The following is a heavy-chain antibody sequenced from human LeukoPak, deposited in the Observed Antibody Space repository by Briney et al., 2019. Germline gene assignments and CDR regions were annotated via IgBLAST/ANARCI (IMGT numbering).Heavy chain of an antibody. Sequence: ETLSLTCTASGGSISSSSYYWGWIRQPPGKGLEWIGSIYYSGSTYYNPSLKSRVTLSVDTSKNQFSLKLSSVTAADTAVYYCARHWAARGCLDYWGQGTLVTVSS. CDR3: ARHWAARGCLDY. CDR2: IYYSGST. D-gene: IGHD3-10*01. CDR1: GGSISSSSYY. V-gene: IGHV4-39*01. J-gene: IGHJ4*02.